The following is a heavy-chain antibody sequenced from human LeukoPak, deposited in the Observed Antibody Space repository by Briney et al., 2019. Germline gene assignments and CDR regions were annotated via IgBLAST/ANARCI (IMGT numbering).Heavy chain of an antibody. CDR2: ISSSSSYI. J-gene: IGHJ5*02. CDR1: GFTFSSYS. CDR3: ARGSGISYNWFDP. D-gene: IGHD1-1*01. Sequence: PGGSLRLSCAASGFTFSSYSMNWVRQAPGKGLEWVSSISSSSSYIYYADSVKGRFTISRDNAKNSLYLQMNSQRAEDTAVYYCARGSGISYNWFDPWGQGTLVTVSS. V-gene: IGHV3-21*01.